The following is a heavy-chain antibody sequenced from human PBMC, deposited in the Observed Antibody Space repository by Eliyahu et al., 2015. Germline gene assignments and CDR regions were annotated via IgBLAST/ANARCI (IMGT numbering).Heavy chain of an antibody. CDR1: GGSISSYX. CDR2: IYYSGST. CDR3: AGTIQEYSSSWLPYYYYGMDV. V-gene: IGHV4-59*01. J-gene: IGHJ6*02. Sequence: QVQLQESGPGLVKPSETLSLTCXVSGGSISSYXWXWIRQPPGKGLEWIGYIYYSGSTNYNPSLKSRVTISVDTSKNQFSLKLSSVTAADTAVYYCAGTIQEYSSSWLPYYYYGMDVWGQGTTVTVSS. D-gene: IGHD6-13*01.